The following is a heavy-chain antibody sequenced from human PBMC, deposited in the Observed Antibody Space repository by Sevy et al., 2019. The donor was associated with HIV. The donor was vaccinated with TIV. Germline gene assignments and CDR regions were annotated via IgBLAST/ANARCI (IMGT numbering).Heavy chain of an antibody. CDR2: ISWNSGSI. CDR3: AKELKQLAKNSYYYYYGVDV. V-gene: IGHV3-9*01. D-gene: IGHD6-6*01. J-gene: IGHJ6*02. Sequence: GGSLRLSCAASGFTFDDYAMHWVRQAPGKGLEWVSGISWNSGSIGYADSVKGRFTISRDNAKNSLYLQMNSLRAEDTALYYCAKELKQLAKNSYYYYYGVDVWGQGTTVTVSS. CDR1: GFTFDDYA.